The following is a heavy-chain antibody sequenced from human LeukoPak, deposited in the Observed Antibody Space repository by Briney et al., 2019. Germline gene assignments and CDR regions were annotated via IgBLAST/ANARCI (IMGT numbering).Heavy chain of an antibody. V-gene: IGHV4-59*08. CDR2: IYRGNT. J-gene: IGHJ4*02. CDR3: AAHAAISAAGTAPFDN. D-gene: IGHD6-13*01. CDR1: GGSINYYY. Sequence: PSETLSLTCTVSGGSINYYYWSWIRQPPGKGLDWIGYIYRGNTKYNPSLKSRVTISMDTSQNQIPLKLISGTAADTAVYYCAAHAAISAAGTAPFDNWGQGMLVTVSS.